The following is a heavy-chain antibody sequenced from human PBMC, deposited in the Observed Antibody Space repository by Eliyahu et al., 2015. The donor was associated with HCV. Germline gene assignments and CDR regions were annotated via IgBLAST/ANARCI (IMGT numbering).Heavy chain of an antibody. Sequence: QLQLQESGPGLVKPSETLSLTCTVSGASISSSNYYWGWIRQPPGKGLEWIGSIYYSGSTHYNPPLKSRLTISLDTSKNQFSLKLTSVTAADTAVYYCVRDGGYNAQAIDYWGQGTLVTVSS. J-gene: IGHJ4*02. D-gene: IGHD5-24*01. V-gene: IGHV4-39*07. CDR2: IYYSGST. CDR3: VRDGGYNAQAIDY. CDR1: GASISSSNYY.